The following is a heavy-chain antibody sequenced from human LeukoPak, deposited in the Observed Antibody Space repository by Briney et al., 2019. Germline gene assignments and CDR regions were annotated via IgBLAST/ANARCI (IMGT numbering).Heavy chain of an antibody. Sequence: GGSLRLSCAASGFTFSSYAMSWVRQAPGKGLEWVSAISGSGGSTYYADSVKGRFTISRDNSKNTLYLQMNSLRAEDTAIYYCAKTYSSGWYPWFDPWGQGTLATVSS. CDR3: AKTYSSGWYPWFDP. D-gene: IGHD6-19*01. CDR1: GFTFSSYA. CDR2: ISGSGGST. V-gene: IGHV3-23*01. J-gene: IGHJ5*02.